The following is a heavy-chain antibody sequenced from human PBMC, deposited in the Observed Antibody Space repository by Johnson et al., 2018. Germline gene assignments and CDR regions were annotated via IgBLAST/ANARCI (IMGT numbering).Heavy chain of an antibody. CDR3: SSWGGSTYRI. D-gene: IGHD2-15*01. Sequence: VQLVQSGGGLVQPGRSLRLSCAASGFTFDDYAMHSVLQAPGKGLEWVSGISWNSGSIGYADSVKGRFTISRDNSKNTLYLQMDNLRAEDTAVYYCSSWGGSTYRIWGQGALVTVSS. J-gene: IGHJ4*02. CDR2: ISWNSGSI. CDR1: GFTFDDYA. V-gene: IGHV3-9*01.